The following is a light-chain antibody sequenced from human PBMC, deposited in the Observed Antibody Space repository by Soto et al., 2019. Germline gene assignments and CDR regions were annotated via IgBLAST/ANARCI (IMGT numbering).Light chain of an antibody. CDR1: QNINTY. J-gene: IGKJ2*01. Sequence: EIVLTQSPATLSLSPGERATLSCRASQNINTYLAWYQQTPGQAPRLLIYGASNRATGIPARFSGSGSGTDFTLTISSLEPEDFAVYYCQQRSNRPPYTFGQGTKLDIK. CDR3: QQRSNRPPYT. V-gene: IGKV3-11*01. CDR2: GAS.